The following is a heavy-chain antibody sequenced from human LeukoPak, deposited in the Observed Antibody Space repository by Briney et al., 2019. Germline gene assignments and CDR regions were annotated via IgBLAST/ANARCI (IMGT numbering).Heavy chain of an antibody. CDR3: ARRPTGIAVAGRAFDI. V-gene: IGHV4-59*08. J-gene: IGHJ3*02. CDR2: IYYSGST. D-gene: IGHD6-19*01. Sequence: PSETLSLTCTVSGGSISSYYWSWIRQPPGKGLEWIGYIYYSGSTNYNPSLKSRVTISVDTSKNQFSLKLSSVTAADTAVYYCARRPTGIAVAGRAFDIWGQGTMVTVSS. CDR1: GGSISSYY.